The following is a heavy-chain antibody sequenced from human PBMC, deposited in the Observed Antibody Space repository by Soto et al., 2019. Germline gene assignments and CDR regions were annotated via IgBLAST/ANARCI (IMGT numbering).Heavy chain of an antibody. CDR1: GGSMSSYY. Sequence: SETLSLTCSVSGGSMSSYYWTWIRQPPGKGLEWIGYIYNTGSTKYNPSLKSRVTISVDTSKNQFSLKLSSVTAADTAVYYCARENIATIDRYYFYGMDVWGRGTTVTVSS. CDR3: ARENIATIDRYYFYGMDV. D-gene: IGHD6-13*01. J-gene: IGHJ6*02. V-gene: IGHV4-59*01. CDR2: IYNTGST.